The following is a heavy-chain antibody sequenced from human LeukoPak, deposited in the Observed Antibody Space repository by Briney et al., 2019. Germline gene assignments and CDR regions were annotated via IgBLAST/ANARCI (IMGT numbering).Heavy chain of an antibody. D-gene: IGHD2/OR15-2a*01. J-gene: IGHJ4*02. CDR2: IDWDDDK. Sequence: VSGPTLLNPTQTLTLTCTYSGVSLTTSGMGVTWIRHPPGKALEWLARIDWDDDKYYSTSLKSSLTISKDTSKDQVVLTMTNMDPVDTATYYCAREQKYYYFEYWGQGTLVTVSS. CDR3: AREQKYYYFEY. CDR1: GVSLTTSGMG. V-gene: IGHV2-70*11.